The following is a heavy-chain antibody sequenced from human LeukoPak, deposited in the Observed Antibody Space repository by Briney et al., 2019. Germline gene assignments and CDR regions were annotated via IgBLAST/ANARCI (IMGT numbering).Heavy chain of an antibody. D-gene: IGHD6-19*01. J-gene: IGHJ4*02. CDR2: ISTDSHYI. CDR1: GFTFSSYS. V-gene: IGHV3-21*01. CDR3: ARDYSGWSRDY. Sequence: GGSLGLSCAASGFTFSSYSMNWVRLPPGKGLEWVSSISTDSHYIYYADSVKGRFSTSRDNAKNALYLQMDSLRAEDTAVYFCARDYSGWSRDYWGQGTLVTVSS.